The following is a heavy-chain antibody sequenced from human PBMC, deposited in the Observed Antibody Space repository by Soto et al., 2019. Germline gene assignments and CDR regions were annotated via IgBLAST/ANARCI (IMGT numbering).Heavy chain of an antibody. J-gene: IGHJ5*02. Sequence: SATLSLTCTVSGGSISSYYWSWIRQPPGKGLEWIGYIYYSGSTNYNPSLKSRVTISVDTSKNQFSLKLSSVTAADTAVYYCARDSRGWFDPWGQGTLVTVSS. CDR2: IYYSGST. V-gene: IGHV4-59*01. CDR3: ARDSRGWFDP. CDR1: GGSISSYY.